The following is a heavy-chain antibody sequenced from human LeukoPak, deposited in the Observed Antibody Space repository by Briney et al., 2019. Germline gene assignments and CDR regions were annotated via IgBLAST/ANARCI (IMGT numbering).Heavy chain of an antibody. D-gene: IGHD5-12*01. CDR1: GGSISSSSYY. CDR2: IYYSGST. J-gene: IGHJ4*02. CDR3: ARGIGSGSLDY. Sequence: KPSETLSLTCTVSGGSISSSSYYWGWICQPPGKGLEWIGSIYYSGSTYYNPSLKSRVTVSVDTSKNQFSLKLSSVTAADTAVYYCARGIGSGSLDYWGQGTLVTVSS. V-gene: IGHV4-39*07.